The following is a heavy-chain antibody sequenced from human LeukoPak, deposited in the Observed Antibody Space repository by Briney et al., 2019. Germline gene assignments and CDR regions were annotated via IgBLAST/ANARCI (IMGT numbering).Heavy chain of an antibody. Sequence: AGRSLRLSCAASGFTFSNYGMHWVRQAPGKGLEWVSAISGSGASTYYADSVKGRFTISRDSSKNTLYVQMNSLRAEDTAVYYCAKSQFGGVFDGFDIWGQGTMVTVSS. CDR1: GFTFSNYG. CDR3: AKSQFGGVFDGFDI. J-gene: IGHJ3*02. D-gene: IGHD3-16*01. V-gene: IGHV3-23*01. CDR2: ISGSGAST.